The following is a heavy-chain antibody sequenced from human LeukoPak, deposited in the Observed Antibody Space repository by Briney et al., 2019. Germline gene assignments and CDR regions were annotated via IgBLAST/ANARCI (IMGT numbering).Heavy chain of an antibody. D-gene: IGHD3-9*01. Sequence: SETLSLTCIVSGGSISSYYWSWIRQSPGKGLEWIGNIYYSGITYYNPSLKSRVTISVDTSKNQFSLKLSSVTAADTAVYYCARDALGSILTEGIDAFDIWGQGTMVTVSS. CDR1: GGSISSYY. V-gene: IGHV4-59*01. J-gene: IGHJ3*02. CDR3: ARDALGSILTEGIDAFDI. CDR2: IYYSGIT.